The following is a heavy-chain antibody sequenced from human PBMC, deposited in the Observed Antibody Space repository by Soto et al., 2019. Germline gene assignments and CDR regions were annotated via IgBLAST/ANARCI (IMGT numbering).Heavy chain of an antibody. CDR2: ISAYNGNT. Sequence: PSVKVSCKASGYTFTSYGISWVRQAPGQGLEWMGWISAYNGNTNYAQKLQGRVTMTTDTSTSTAYMELRSLRSDDTAVYYCGRVKSLKGDFFNIWAQGKMVTVS. CDR3: GRVKSLKGDFFNI. V-gene: IGHV1-18*01. J-gene: IGHJ3*02. D-gene: IGHD2-21*01. CDR1: GYTFTSYG.